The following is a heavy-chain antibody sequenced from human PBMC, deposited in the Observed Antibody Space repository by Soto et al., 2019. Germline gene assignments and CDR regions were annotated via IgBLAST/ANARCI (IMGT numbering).Heavy chain of an antibody. CDR2: IYSGGST. J-gene: IGHJ4*02. CDR1: GFTVSSNY. Sequence: GGSLRLSCAASGFTVSSNYMSWVRQAPGKGLEWVSVIYSGGSTYYADSVKGRFTISRDNSKNTLYLQMNSLRAEDTAVYYCARELYGDYFGYWGQGTLVTVS. D-gene: IGHD4-17*01. CDR3: ARELYGDYFGY. V-gene: IGHV3-66*01.